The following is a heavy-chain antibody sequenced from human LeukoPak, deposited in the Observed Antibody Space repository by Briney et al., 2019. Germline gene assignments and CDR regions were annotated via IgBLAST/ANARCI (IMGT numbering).Heavy chain of an antibody. D-gene: IGHD3-3*01. Sequence: GGSLRLSCVASGFTFGKYWMSWVRQAPGKGLEWVANIKLGGSEKNYVDSVKGRFTISRDNTKNSLYLQMNSLRAEDTAVFYCARDQYDTWSRRGNFDSWGQGALVIVSS. J-gene: IGHJ4*02. V-gene: IGHV3-7*03. CDR3: ARDQYDTWSRRGNFDS. CDR2: IKLGGSEK. CDR1: GFTFGKYW.